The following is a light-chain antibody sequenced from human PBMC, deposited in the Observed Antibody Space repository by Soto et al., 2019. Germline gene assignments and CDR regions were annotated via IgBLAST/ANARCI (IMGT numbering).Light chain of an antibody. CDR3: QQYKSYSLT. J-gene: IGKJ1*01. CDR2: KAS. Sequence: DIQMTQSPSTLSASVGDRVTITCRASQSISSWLAWYQQKPGKAPKLLIYKASSLETGVPARFSGSGSGTELTLTVSSLQPDDFATYYCQQYKSYSLTFGQGTKVDIK. CDR1: QSISSW. V-gene: IGKV1-5*03.